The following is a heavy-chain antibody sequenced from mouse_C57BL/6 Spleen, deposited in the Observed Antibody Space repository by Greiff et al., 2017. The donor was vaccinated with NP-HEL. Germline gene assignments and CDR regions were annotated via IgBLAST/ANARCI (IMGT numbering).Heavy chain of an antibody. CDR3: TRDRGILYAMDY. J-gene: IGHJ4*01. CDR1: GFTFSSYA. D-gene: IGHD2-14*01. V-gene: IGHV5-9-1*02. CDR2: ISSGGDYI. Sequence: EVMLVESGEGLVKPGGSLKLSCAASGFTFSSYAMSWVRQTPEKRLEWVAYISSGGDYIYYADTVKGRFTISRDNARNTLYLQMSSLKSEDTAMYYCTRDRGILYAMDYWGQGTSVTVSS.